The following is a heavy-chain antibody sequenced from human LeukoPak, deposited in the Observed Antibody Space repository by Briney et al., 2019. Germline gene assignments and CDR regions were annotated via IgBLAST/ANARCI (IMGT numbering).Heavy chain of an antibody. Sequence: PSETLSLTCAVYGGPFSGYYWIWIRQPPGKGREWIGEINHSGSTNYNPSLKSRVTISVDSSKNQFSLKLSSVSAADTAVYYCARRSMYFGSSWTTLYYWGQGTLVTVVS. CDR2: INHSGST. CDR3: ARRSMYFGSSWTTLYY. V-gene: IGHV4-34*01. CDR1: GGPFSGYY. J-gene: IGHJ4*02. D-gene: IGHD6-13*01.